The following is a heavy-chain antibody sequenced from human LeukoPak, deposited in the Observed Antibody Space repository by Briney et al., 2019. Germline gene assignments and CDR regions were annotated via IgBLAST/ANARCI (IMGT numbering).Heavy chain of an antibody. CDR2: ISSSSSTI. V-gene: IGHV3-48*04. D-gene: IGHD1-26*01. CDR1: GFTFSSYS. Sequence: GGSLRLSCAASGFTFSSYSMNWVRQAPGKGLEWVSYISSSSSTIYYADSVKGRFTISRDNAKNSLYLQMNSLRAEDTAVYYCARDTPPLGAKVSYYCYGMDVWGQGTTVTVSS. J-gene: IGHJ6*02. CDR3: ARDTPPLGAKVSYYCYGMDV.